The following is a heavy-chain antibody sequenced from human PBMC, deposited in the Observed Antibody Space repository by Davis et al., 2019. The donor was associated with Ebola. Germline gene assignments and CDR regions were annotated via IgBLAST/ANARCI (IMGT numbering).Heavy chain of an antibody. Sequence: GGSLRLSCAASGFTFSSDWMNWVRQAPGKGLEWVASIKKDGSEIFYVDSVKDRFTISRDNAKNSLYLQINSLRAEDTAVYHCARGGYYDSSGYSHDAFDIWGQGTMVTVSS. CDR1: GFTFSSDW. D-gene: IGHD3-22*01. CDR2: IKKDGSEI. V-gene: IGHV3-7*01. J-gene: IGHJ3*02. CDR3: ARGGYYDSSGYSHDAFDI.